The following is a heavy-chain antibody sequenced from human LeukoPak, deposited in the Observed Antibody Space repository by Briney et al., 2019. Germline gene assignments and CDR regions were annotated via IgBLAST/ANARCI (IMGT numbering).Heavy chain of an antibody. Sequence: GGSLRLSCAASGFTFDDYAMHWVRQAPGKGLEWVSGISWNSGSIGYADSVKGRFTISRDNAKNSLYLQMNSLRAEDMALYYCAKDRGFLDGFDYWGQGTLVTVSS. V-gene: IGHV3-9*03. CDR2: ISWNSGSI. D-gene: IGHD3/OR15-3a*01. CDR1: GFTFDDYA. CDR3: AKDRGFLDGFDY. J-gene: IGHJ4*02.